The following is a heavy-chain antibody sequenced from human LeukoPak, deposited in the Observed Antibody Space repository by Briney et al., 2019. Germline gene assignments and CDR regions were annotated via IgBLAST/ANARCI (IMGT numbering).Heavy chain of an antibody. D-gene: IGHD6-13*01. CDR2: VYYSGST. Sequence: PSETLSLTCTVSGGSISSDYWSWIRQPPGKGLEWIGYVYYSGSTNYNPSLKSRVTISVDTSKNQFSLKLSSVTAADTAVYFCARHPPPAAAGTFGPWGQGTLVTVSS. V-gene: IGHV4-59*08. CDR3: ARHPPPAAAGTFGP. CDR1: GGSISSDY. J-gene: IGHJ5*02.